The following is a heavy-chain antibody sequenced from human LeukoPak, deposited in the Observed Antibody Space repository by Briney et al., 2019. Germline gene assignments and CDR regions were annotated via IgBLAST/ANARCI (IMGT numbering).Heavy chain of an antibody. CDR2: ISGSGGST. CDR1: GFTFSSYA. J-gene: IGHJ4*02. D-gene: IGHD3-10*01. CDR3: AKDLGYYYGSGSYLDY. Sequence: GGSLRLSCAASGFTFSSYAMNWVRQAPGKGLEWVSAISGSGGSTYYADSVKGRFTISRDNSKNTLYLQMNSLRAEDTAVYYCAKDLGYYYGSGSYLDYWGQGTLVTVSS. V-gene: IGHV3-23*01.